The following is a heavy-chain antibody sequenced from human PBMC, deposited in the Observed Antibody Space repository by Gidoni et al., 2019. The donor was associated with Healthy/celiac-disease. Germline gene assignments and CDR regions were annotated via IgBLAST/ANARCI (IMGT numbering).Heavy chain of an antibody. V-gene: IGHV3-15*01. Sequence: EVKLVESGGCLVRPGGSLRLALGAYGFTLRTPWMTLVRQAPGKGLEWVGRIKSKTEGGTTNYAAPVKCRFTISRDDSKNTLYLQMNSMKTEYTAVYYCTTAPTDYYDSSGYYLDAFDIWGQGTMVTVSS. CDR2: IKSKTEGGTT. CDR1: GFTLRTPW. D-gene: IGHD3-22*01. J-gene: IGHJ3*02. CDR3: TTAPTDYYDSSGYYLDAFDI.